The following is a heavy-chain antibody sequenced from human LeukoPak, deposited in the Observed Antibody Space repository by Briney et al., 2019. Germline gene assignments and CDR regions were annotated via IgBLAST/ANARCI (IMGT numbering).Heavy chain of an antibody. Sequence: GGSLRLSCAASGFTFSSYAMSWVRQAPGKGLEWVSAISGSGGSTYYADSVKGRFTISRDNSKNTLYLQMNSLRAEDTAVYYCAKDPYSGSYLEYFDYWGQGTLVTVSS. CDR1: GFTFSSYA. CDR3: AKDPYSGSYLEYFDY. D-gene: IGHD1-26*01. V-gene: IGHV3-23*01. J-gene: IGHJ4*02. CDR2: ISGSGGST.